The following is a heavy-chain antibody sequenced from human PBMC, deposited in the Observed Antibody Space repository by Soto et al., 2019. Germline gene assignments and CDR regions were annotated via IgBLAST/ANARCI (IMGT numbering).Heavy chain of an antibody. Sequence: QTLSISCAISGHNVSSNTTSCNLIRQSPSRGLEWLGRTYFRSKWYNDYAVSVKSRMIINPDTSNNQFSLQLNSVTPEDTAVYFCAKGDNLGPKTGYAFDPWGQGIMVTVSS. J-gene: IGHJ5*02. D-gene: IGHD5-12*01. V-gene: IGHV6-1*01. CDR3: AKGDNLGPKTGYAFDP. CDR2: TYFRSKWYN. CDR1: GHNVSSNTTS.